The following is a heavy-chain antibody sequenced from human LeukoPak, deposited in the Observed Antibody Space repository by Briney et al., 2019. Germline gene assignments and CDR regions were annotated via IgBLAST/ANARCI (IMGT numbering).Heavy chain of an antibody. Sequence: PSETLSLTCTVSGGSISSYYWSWIRQPPGKGLEWIGYIYYSGSTNYNPSLKSRVTISVDTSKNQFSLKLSSVTAADTAVYYCARDYLGAGFSYAYDYWGQGTLVTVSS. D-gene: IGHD5-18*01. CDR3: ARDYLGAGFSYAYDY. J-gene: IGHJ4*02. CDR1: GGSISSYY. V-gene: IGHV4-59*12. CDR2: IYYSGST.